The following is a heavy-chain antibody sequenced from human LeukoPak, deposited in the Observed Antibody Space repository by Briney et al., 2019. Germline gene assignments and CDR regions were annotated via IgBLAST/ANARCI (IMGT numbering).Heavy chain of an antibody. CDR3: NTSLAYCVGDCYPTR. D-gene: IGHD2-21*02. J-gene: IGHJ4*02. Sequence: GGSLRLSCAASGLTLSNAWMTWVRQAPGKGLEWVGRIKSKTVGGTTEYAVPVRGRFTISRDDSKNTLYLQMDSLKTEDTAVYYCNTSLAYCVGDCYPTRWGQGTLVTVSS. V-gene: IGHV3-15*01. CDR2: IKSKTVGGTT. CDR1: GLTLSNAW.